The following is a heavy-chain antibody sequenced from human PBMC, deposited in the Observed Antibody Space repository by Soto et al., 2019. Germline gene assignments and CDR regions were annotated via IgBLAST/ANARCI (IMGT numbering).Heavy chain of an antibody. CDR1: GFTFSIYA. J-gene: IGHJ4*02. Sequence: VSLRLWCAASGFTFSIYAMTWVRQSPGKGLEWVSSMSRTGDNTYYADSVKGRFTISRDNSKNTLYLQMNSLRAEDTAIYYCAKDQSNSNPLYYFDFWGPGTLVTVSS. D-gene: IGHD3-22*01. CDR2: MSRTGDNT. CDR3: AKDQSNSNPLYYFDF. V-gene: IGHV3-23*01.